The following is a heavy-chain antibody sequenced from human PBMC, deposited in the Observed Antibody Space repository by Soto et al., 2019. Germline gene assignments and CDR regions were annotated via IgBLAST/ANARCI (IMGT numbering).Heavy chain of an antibody. Sequence: SVKVSGKDSGENLRHNGVSRVRQLPGKGLEWMEGTTAILGTRDYAQKFQGKMTITTDESTTTSYMELNSLTSDDTAVYYCAAGDSSDTGDRWGQGTLVTVSS. D-gene: IGHD5-18*01. CDR3: AAGDSSDTGDR. CDR2: TTAILGTR. J-gene: IGHJ4*02. CDR1: GENLRHNG. V-gene: IGHV1-69*05.